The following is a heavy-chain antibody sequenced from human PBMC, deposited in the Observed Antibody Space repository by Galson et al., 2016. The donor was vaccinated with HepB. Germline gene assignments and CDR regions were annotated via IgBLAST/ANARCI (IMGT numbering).Heavy chain of an antibody. CDR1: GFTFSSYG. V-gene: IGHV3-30*03. CDR3: ATPYYDFWSGYNPFDY. Sequence: SLRLSCAASGFTFSSYGMHWVRQAPGKGLEWVAVISYDGSNKYHADSVKGRFTISRDNSKNTLYLQMNSLRAEDTAVYYCATPYYDFWSGYNPFDYWGQGTLVTVSS. D-gene: IGHD3-3*01. J-gene: IGHJ4*02. CDR2: ISYDGSNK.